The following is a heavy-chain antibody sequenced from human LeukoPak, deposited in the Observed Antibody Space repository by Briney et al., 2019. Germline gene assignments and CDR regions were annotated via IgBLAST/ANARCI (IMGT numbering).Heavy chain of an antibody. CDR1: GFTFSRHA. CDR3: LRGDRRDY. J-gene: IGHJ4*02. Sequence: GGSLRLSCASSGFTFSRHAIHWVRQAPGKGLEWVAVISYDGSTKYYADSVKGRFTISRDNSKSTLYLQMNSLRVEDTAVYYCLRGDRRDYWGQGTLVTVSS. V-gene: IGHV3-30*04. CDR2: ISYDGSTK.